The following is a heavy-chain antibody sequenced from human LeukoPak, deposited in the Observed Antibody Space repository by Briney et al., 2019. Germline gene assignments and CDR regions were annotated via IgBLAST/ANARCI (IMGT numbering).Heavy chain of an antibody. CDR2: ISAYNGNT. Sequence: ASVKVSCKASGYTFTSYGISWVRQAPGQGLEWKGWISAYNGNTNYAQKLQGRVTMTTDTYTSTAYMELRSLRSDDTAVYYCARAFVVVVAATGGPLDYWGQGTLVTVSS. D-gene: IGHD2-15*01. V-gene: IGHV1-18*01. CDR3: ARAFVVVVAATGGPLDY. CDR1: GYTFTSYG. J-gene: IGHJ4*02.